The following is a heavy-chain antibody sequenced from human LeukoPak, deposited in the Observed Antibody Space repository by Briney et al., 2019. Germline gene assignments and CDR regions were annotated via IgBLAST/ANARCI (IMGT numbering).Heavy chain of an antibody. V-gene: IGHV3-66*02. J-gene: IGHJ3*02. CDR3: ARDSGPDAFDI. CDR2: IYSGGST. D-gene: IGHD1-26*01. CDR1: GFTVSSNY. Sequence: GGSLRLXCAASGFTVSSNYMSWVRQAPGKGLEWVSVIYSGGSTYYADSVKGRFTISRDNSKNTLYLQMNSLRAEDTAVYYCARDSGPDAFDIWGQGTMVTVSS.